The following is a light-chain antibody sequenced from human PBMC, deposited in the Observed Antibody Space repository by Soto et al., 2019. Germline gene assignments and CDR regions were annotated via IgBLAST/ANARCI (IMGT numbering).Light chain of an antibody. CDR2: DAS. V-gene: IGKV1-33*01. Sequence: DIQMTQSPSSLSASAGDRVTITCQASQDITTYLNWYQRIPGKAPKLLIYDASNLETGVPSRFSGSGSGTDFTFTISSLQPEDFATYYCQQFENLPLTFGGGTTVEIK. CDR1: QDITTY. J-gene: IGKJ4*01. CDR3: QQFENLPLT.